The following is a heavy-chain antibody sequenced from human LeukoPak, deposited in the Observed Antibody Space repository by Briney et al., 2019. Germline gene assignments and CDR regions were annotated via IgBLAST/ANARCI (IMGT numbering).Heavy chain of an antibody. Sequence: GESLKISCTTSGYKFTSYWIGWVRQMPGKGLEWMGIIYPGDFDTRYSLSFRGQVTISVDRSLTTAYLQWRSLKASDTAMYYCARSPTSISNPYYFDYWGQGTLVTVSS. CDR3: ARSPTSISNPYYFDY. V-gene: IGHV5-51*01. D-gene: IGHD6-6*01. CDR1: GYKFTSYW. CDR2: IYPGDFDT. J-gene: IGHJ4*02.